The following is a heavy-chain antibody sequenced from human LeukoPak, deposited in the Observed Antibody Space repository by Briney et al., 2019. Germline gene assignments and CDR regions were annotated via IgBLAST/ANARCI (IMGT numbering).Heavy chain of an antibody. D-gene: IGHD3-22*01. CDR2: IYHSGST. V-gene: IGHV4-38-2*02. Sequence: SETLSLTCTVSGYSISSGYYWGWIRQPPGKGLEWIGSIYHSGSTYYNPSLKSRVTISVDTSKNQLSLRLSSVTAADTAVYYCARADSSGYYSFDYWGQGTLVTVSS. CDR1: GYSISSGYY. J-gene: IGHJ4*02. CDR3: ARADSSGYYSFDY.